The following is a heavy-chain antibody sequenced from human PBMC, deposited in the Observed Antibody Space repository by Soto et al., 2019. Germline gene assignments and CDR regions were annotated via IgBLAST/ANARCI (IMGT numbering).Heavy chain of an antibody. Sequence: SATLSLTCAVSGGSISSGVYSWIWIRQPPGKGLEWIGYIYHSGSTYYNPSLKSRVTISVDRSKNQFSLKLSSVTAADTAGYYCARGAEGIVGATTFDYWGQGTLVTVSS. J-gene: IGHJ4*02. CDR2: IYHSGST. CDR3: ARGAEGIVGATTFDY. CDR1: GGSISSGVYS. V-gene: IGHV4-30-2*01. D-gene: IGHD1-26*01.